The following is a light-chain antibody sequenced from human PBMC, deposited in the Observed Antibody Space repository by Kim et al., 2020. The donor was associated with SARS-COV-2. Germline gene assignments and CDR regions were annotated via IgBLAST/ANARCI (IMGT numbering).Light chain of an antibody. V-gene: IGKV1-12*01. J-gene: IGKJ4*01. CDR3: QQANNFPLT. Sequence: DIQMTQSQSSVSASVGDRVTITCRASQGINSLLAWYQQKPGKAPKLLIFPASSLESGVPSRFSGSGSGTDFTLTISSLQPEDFATYFCQQANNFPLTFGGGTKVDIK. CDR2: PAS. CDR1: QGINSL.